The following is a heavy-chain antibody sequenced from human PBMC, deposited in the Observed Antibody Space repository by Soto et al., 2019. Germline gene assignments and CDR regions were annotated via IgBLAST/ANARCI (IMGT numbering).Heavy chain of an antibody. D-gene: IGHD6-13*01. CDR1: GASMNSYH. V-gene: IGHV4-4*07. Sequence: PSETLSLTCTVSGASMNSYHWSWIRQPAGKGLEWIGHIHSSGSTNYNPSLKSLVTMSVDTSKNQFSLRLMSLAAADTAVYYCARDQGVAAAGITWFDPWGQGSLVTVSS. CDR2: IHSSGST. CDR3: ARDQGVAAAGITWFDP. J-gene: IGHJ5*02.